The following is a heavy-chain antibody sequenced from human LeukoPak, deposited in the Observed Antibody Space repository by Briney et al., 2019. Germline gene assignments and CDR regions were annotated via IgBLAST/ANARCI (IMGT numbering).Heavy chain of an antibody. D-gene: IGHD3-9*01. J-gene: IGHJ4*02. CDR2: INHSGST. CDR1: GGSFSGYY. CDR3: ARHDILTGYYSY. V-gene: IGHV4-34*01. Sequence: SETLSLTCAVYGGSFSGYYWSWIRQPPGKGLEWIGEINHSGSTNYNPSLKSRVAISVDTSKNQFSLKLSSVTAADTAVYYCARHDILTGYYSYWGQGTLVTVSS.